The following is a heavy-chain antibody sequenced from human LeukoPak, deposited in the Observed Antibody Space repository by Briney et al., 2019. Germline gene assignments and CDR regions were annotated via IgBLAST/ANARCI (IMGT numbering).Heavy chain of an antibody. J-gene: IGHJ6*02. CDR3: ARDRGYCSAASCYSLGMDV. Sequence: GGSLRLSCAASGFTFSNYAMNWVRQAPGKGLEWLSGVTGSGSSTCYADSVKGRFTISRDNSKNTLYLQMNSLRDEDTAVYYCARDRGYCSAASCYSLGMDVWGQGTTVTVSS. CDR2: VTGSGSST. D-gene: IGHD2-15*01. V-gene: IGHV3-23*01. CDR1: GFTFSNYA.